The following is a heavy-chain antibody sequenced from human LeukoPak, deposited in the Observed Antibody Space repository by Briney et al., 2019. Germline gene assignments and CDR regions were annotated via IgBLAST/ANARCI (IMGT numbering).Heavy chain of an antibody. CDR3: ARDLSGSLYFDY. V-gene: IGHV4-4*07. D-gene: IGHD3-10*01. CDR1: GASISSYY. CDR2: LYISGST. Sequence: SETLSLTCTASGASISSYYYNWIRQTAGRGLEWIGRLYISGSTDYNPSLKSRVTISVDRSTNQFSLNLRSVTAADTAVYFCARDLSGSLYFDYWGQGVLVTVSS. J-gene: IGHJ4*02.